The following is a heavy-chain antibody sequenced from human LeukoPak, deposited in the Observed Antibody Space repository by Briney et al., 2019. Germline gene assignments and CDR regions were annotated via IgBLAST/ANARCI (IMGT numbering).Heavy chain of an antibody. CDR3: ARGWSTTYFDY. V-gene: IGHV4-59*01. J-gene: IGHJ4*02. D-gene: IGHD1-1*01. CDR2: IYYSGST. Sequence: PSETLSLTCTVSNGSISSYYWSWIRQTPGKGLEWIGYIYYSGSTNYNPSLKSRVTISVDTSKNQFSLKLTSVTAADTAVYYCARGWSTTYFDYWGQGTLVTVSS. CDR1: NGSISSYY.